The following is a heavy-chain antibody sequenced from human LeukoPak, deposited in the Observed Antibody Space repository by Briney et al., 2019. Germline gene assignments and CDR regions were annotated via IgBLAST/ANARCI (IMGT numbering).Heavy chain of an antibody. CDR2: ISSSSTYT. CDR3: ATGRNTTTSGLGMDV. D-gene: IGHD6-25*01. CDR1: EFTFIRYS. J-gene: IGHJ6*03. Sequence: GGSLRLSCAASEFTFIRYSMNWVRQAPGKGLEWVSFISSSSTYTYYADSVRGRFTVPRDNAKNSLYLQMNSLRDEDTALYYCATGRNTTTSGLGMDVWGKGTTVTVSS. V-gene: IGHV3-21*01.